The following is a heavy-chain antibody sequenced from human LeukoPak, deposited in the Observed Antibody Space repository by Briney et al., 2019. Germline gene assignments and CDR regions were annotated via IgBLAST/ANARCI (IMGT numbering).Heavy chain of an antibody. V-gene: IGHV4-30-2*01. Sequence: SETLSLTCTVSGGSISSGGYYWSWIRQPPGKGLEWIGYIYHSGSTYYNPSLKSRVTISVDRSKNQFSLKLSSVTAADTAVYYCARALVGAHVAFDIWGQGTMVTVSS. D-gene: IGHD1-26*01. CDR1: GGSISSGGYY. CDR3: ARALVGAHVAFDI. CDR2: IYHSGST. J-gene: IGHJ3*02.